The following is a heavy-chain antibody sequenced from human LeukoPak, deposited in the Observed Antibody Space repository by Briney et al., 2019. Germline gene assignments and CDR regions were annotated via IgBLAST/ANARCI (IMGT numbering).Heavy chain of an antibody. J-gene: IGHJ4*02. CDR1: GFTFSSYA. D-gene: IGHD5-18*01. CDR2: ISGSGGST. CDR3: ARDPGYSYGYCFDC. V-gene: IGHV3-23*01. Sequence: GGSLRLSCAASGFTFSSYAMSWVRQAPGKGLEWVSAISGSGGSTYYADSVKGRFTISRDKSKNTLYLQMNSLRAEDTALYYCARDPGYSYGYCFDCWGQGTLVTVSS.